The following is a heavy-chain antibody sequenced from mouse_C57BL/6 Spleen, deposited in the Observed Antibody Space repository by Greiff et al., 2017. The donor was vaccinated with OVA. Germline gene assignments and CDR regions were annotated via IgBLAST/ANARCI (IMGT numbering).Heavy chain of an antibody. CDR1: GYTFTSYW. V-gene: IGHV1-69*01. D-gene: IGHD1-1*02. CDR2: IDPSDSYT. Sequence: QVQLKQPGAELVMPGASVKLSCKASGYTFTSYWMHWVKQRPGQGLEWIGEIDPSDSYTNYNQKFKGKSTLTVDKSSSTAYMQLSSLTSEDSAVYYCARLYGLFAYWGQGTLVTVSA. J-gene: IGHJ3*01. CDR3: ARLYGLFAY.